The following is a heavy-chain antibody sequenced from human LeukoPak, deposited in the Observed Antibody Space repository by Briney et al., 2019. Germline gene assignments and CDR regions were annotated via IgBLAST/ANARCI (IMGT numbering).Heavy chain of an antibody. CDR1: GYTFTSYY. CDR2: INPSGGGT. Sequence: ASVKVSCKASGYTFTSYYMHLVRQAPGQGLEWMGIINPSGGGTSYAQKFQGRVTMTRDTSTSTVYMELSSLRSEDTAVYYCARDMSGAVGNYYYYMDVWGKRTTVTVSS. J-gene: IGHJ6*03. V-gene: IGHV1-46*01. D-gene: IGHD3-10*01. CDR3: ARDMSGAVGNYYYYMDV.